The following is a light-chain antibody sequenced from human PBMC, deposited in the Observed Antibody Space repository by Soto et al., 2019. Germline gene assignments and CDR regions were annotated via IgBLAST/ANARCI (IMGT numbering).Light chain of an antibody. J-gene: IGLJ1*01. CDR1: SSDVGGYNY. Sequence: QSVRTQPASVSGSPGQSIAISRTGTSSDVGGYNYVSWYQQHPGKAPKLMIYAVTDRPSGVSSRFSGSKSGNTASLTISGLQAEDEADYYCSSYTSSSTLFGTGTKVTVL. V-gene: IGLV2-14*01. CDR3: SSYTSSSTL. CDR2: AVT.